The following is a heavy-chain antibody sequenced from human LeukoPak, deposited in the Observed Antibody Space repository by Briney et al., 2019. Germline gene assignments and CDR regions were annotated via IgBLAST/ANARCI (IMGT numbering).Heavy chain of an antibody. J-gene: IGHJ5*02. Sequence: GGSLRLSCAASGITISSNHMTWVRQAPGKGLEWVSVIYDGGSTSYADSVKGRFIISRDNSKNTLYLQMSSLRGEDTAVYYCARFYGVPGGWFDPWGQGTLVTVSS. V-gene: IGHV3-66*01. D-gene: IGHD4-17*01. CDR3: ARFYGVPGGWFDP. CDR2: IYDGGST. CDR1: GITISSNH.